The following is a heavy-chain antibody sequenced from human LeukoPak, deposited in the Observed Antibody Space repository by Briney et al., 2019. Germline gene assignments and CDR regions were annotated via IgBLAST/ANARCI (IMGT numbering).Heavy chain of an antibody. J-gene: IGHJ5*02. CDR1: GDSLFSSSAA. CDR2: TYYRSKWYN. CDR3: ARDQGWFDP. Sequence: SQTLSLTCAISGDSLFSSSAAWNWIRQSPSRGLEWLGRTYYRSKWYNDYAVSVKSRITINADTSKNQFLLQLSSATPEDTAVYYCARDQGWFDPWGQGTLVTVSS. V-gene: IGHV6-1*01.